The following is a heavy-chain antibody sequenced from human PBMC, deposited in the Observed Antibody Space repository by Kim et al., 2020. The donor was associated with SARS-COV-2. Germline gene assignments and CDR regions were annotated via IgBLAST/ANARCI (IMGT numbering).Heavy chain of an antibody. D-gene: IGHD6-19*01. CDR3: AKYETRTGWYYFDL. CDR2: ISDSDQNT. Sequence: GGSLRLSCAASGFTLSNFAMSWVRQAPGKGLEWVSGISDSDQNTFYADSLKGRFTISRDNSQSTLYLQMSSLRADDTAIYYCAKYETRTGWYYFDLWGQGTLVSVSS. V-gene: IGHV3-23*01. CDR1: GFTLSNFA. J-gene: IGHJ4*02.